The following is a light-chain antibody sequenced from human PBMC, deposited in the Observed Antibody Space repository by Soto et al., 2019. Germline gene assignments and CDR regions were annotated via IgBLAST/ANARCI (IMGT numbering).Light chain of an antibody. CDR1: QSVSSSY. Sequence: EIVLTQSPGTLSLSPGEGATLSCRASQSVSSSYLAWYQQKPGQAPRLLVFATSSRATGIPDRFSGSGSGTGFTLTISRLEPEDFAVYYCQQYGSSPLVTFGGGTKLEIK. J-gene: IGKJ4*01. CDR3: QQYGSSPLVT. V-gene: IGKV3-20*01. CDR2: ATS.